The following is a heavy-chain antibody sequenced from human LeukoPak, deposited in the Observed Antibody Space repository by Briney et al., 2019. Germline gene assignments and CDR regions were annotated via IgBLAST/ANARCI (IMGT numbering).Heavy chain of an antibody. Sequence: GGSLRLSCAASGFTFSSNWMSWVRQAPGKGLEWVGNIKPDGSDKHYVDSVRGRFTISRDNAKNSLYLQMNSLRAEDTAVYYCARGYCSGGSCYNRYYYYMDVWGKGTTVTVSS. CDR2: IKPDGSDK. D-gene: IGHD2-15*01. CDR1: GFTFSSNW. CDR3: ARGYCSGGSCYNRYYYYMDV. J-gene: IGHJ6*03. V-gene: IGHV3-7*01.